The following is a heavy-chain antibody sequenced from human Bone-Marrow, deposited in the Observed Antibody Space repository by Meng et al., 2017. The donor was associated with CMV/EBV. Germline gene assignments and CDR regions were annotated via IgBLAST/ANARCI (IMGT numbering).Heavy chain of an antibody. CDR2: IILIFDTA. D-gene: IGHD3-10*01. V-gene: IGHV1-69*05. CDR3: ARDYNFIGFDP. J-gene: IGHJ5*02. Sequence: SVKVSCKASGGTFNSYAISWVRQAPGQGLEWMGQIILIFDTANYAQKFQGRLTITTDESTSTAYMELSSLRSDDTAVYYCARDYNFIGFDPWRQGTLVTVSS. CDR1: GGTFNSYA.